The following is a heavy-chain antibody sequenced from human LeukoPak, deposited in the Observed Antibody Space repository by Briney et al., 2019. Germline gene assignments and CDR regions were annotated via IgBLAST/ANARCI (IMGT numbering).Heavy chain of an antibody. CDR3: ANAQDYYDSSGYYSQGAFDI. J-gene: IGHJ3*02. V-gene: IGHV3-53*05. CDR1: GLTVSSNC. CDR2: IYSGGNT. D-gene: IGHD3-22*01. Sequence: PGGSLRLSCAASGLTVSSNCMSWVRQAPGKGLEWVSFIYSGGNTYYADSVKGRFTISRDNSKNTLYLQMNSLRAEDTAAYYCANAQDYYDSSGYYSQGAFDIWGQGTMVTVSS.